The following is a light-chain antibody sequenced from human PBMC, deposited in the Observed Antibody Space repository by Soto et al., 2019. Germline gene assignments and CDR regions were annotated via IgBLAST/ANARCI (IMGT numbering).Light chain of an antibody. Sequence: QSVLTQPASVSGAPGQSITISCTGTSSDVGGHNYVSWYQQHPGKAPKLMIYEVSNRPSGISNRFSGSKSDNTASLTISGLQAEDEADYYCSSYTSSSTLVFGGGTKLNVL. V-gene: IGLV2-14*01. CDR1: SSDVGGHNY. CDR3: SSYTSSSTLV. J-gene: IGLJ2*01. CDR2: EVS.